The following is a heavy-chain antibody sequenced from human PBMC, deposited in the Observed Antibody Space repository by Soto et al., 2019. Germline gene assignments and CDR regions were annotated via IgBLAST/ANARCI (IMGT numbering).Heavy chain of an antibody. J-gene: IGHJ5*02. CDR1: GGSFSGYY. Sequence: QVQLQQWGAGLLKPSETLSLTCAVYGGSFSGYYWSWIRQPPGKGLEGIGEINHSGSTNYNPSLKSRVTRSVDTSKNQFSLKLSSVTAADTAVYYCARIAAQRGWGWFDPWGQGTLVTVSS. D-gene: IGHD6-6*01. V-gene: IGHV4-34*01. CDR2: INHSGST. CDR3: ARIAAQRGWGWFDP.